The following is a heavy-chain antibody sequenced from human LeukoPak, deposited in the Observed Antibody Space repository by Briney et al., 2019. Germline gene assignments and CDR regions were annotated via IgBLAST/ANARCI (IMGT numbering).Heavy chain of an antibody. CDR2: IKQDETEK. D-gene: IGHD4-17*01. V-gene: IGHV3-7*03. CDR1: GFTFSNFW. J-gene: IGHJ4*02. CDR3: AKDDGDYAKGYYFDY. Sequence: GGSLRLSCTASGFTFSNFWMGWVRQAPGKGLEWVANIKQDETEKFYLGSVKGRFTISRDNAKNSLYLQMNSLRAEDTAVYYCAKDDGDYAKGYYFDYWGQGTLVTVSS.